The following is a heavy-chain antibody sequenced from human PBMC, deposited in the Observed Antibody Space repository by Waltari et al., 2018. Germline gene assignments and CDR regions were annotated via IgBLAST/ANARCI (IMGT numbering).Heavy chain of an antibody. CDR2: ISGSGGST. V-gene: IGHV3-23*01. Sequence: EVQLLESGGGLVQPGGSLRLSCAASGFTFSSYAMSWVRQAPGKGLEWVSAISGSGGSTYYADSVKGRFTNSRDNSKNTLYLQMNSLRAEDTAVYYCAKPYYYDSSGYYCDWGQGTLVTVSS. CDR1: GFTFSSYA. D-gene: IGHD3-22*01. J-gene: IGHJ4*02. CDR3: AKPYYYDSSGYYCD.